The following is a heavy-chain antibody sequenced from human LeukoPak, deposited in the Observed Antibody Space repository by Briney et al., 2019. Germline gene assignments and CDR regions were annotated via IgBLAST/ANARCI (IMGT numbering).Heavy chain of an antibody. J-gene: IGHJ4*02. CDR1: GFSFSSYV. CDR2: ISGSGGST. Sequence: GGSLRLSCAASGFSFSSYVMSWVRQAPGKGLEWVSGISGSGGSTYYADSVKGRFTISRDNSKSTVYLQVNSLTVEDTAVYYCARDGYSSVNVYCFDFWGRGTLVTVSS. V-gene: IGHV3-23*01. D-gene: IGHD6-19*01. CDR3: ARDGYSSVNVYCFDF.